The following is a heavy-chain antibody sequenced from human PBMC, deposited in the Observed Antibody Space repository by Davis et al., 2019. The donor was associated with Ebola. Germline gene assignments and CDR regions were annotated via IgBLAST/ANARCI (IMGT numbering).Heavy chain of an antibody. D-gene: IGHD1-26*01. J-gene: IGHJ4*02. CDR2: ISYDGSNK. Sequence: GESLKISCAASGFTFSSYGMHWVRQAPGKGLEWVAVISYDGSNKYYADSVKGRFTISRDNSKNTLYLQMNSLRAEDTAVYYCAKEDSGSYYLGFDYWGQGTLVTVSS. CDR1: GFTFSSYG. V-gene: IGHV3-30*18. CDR3: AKEDSGSYYLGFDY.